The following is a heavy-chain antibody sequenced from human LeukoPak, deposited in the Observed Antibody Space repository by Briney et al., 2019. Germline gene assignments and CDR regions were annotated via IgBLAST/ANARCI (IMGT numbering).Heavy chain of an antibody. V-gene: IGHV3-21*01. Sequence: GGSLRLSCAASGFTFSSYSMNWVRQAPGKGLEWVSSISSSSSYIYYADSVKGRFTISRDNADNSLYLQMNSLRAEDTAVYYCARDYSPPHYFDSSGYFDSWGQGTLVTVSS. CDR3: ARDYSPPHYFDSSGYFDS. CDR2: ISSSSSYI. J-gene: IGHJ4*02. D-gene: IGHD3-22*01. CDR1: GFTFSSYS.